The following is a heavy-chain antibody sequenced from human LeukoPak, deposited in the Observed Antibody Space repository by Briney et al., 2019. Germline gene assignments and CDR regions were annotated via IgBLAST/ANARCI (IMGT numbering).Heavy chain of an antibody. CDR3: ARDEGDYGCRN. Sequence: ASVKVSCKASGYTFTSYYMHWVRQAPGQGLEWMGIINPSGGSTSYTQKFQGRVTMTSDTSTSTVYMELSSLRSEDTAVYYCARDEGDYGCRNWGQGTLVTVSS. V-gene: IGHV1-46*01. CDR1: GYTFTSYY. D-gene: IGHD4-17*01. CDR2: INPSGGST. J-gene: IGHJ4*02.